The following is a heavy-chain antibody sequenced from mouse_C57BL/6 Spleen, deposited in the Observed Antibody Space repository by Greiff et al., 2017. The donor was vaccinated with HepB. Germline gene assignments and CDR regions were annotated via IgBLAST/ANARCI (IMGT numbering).Heavy chain of an antibody. CDR1: GYTFTSYW. V-gene: IGHV1-69*01. CDR2: IDPSDSYT. J-gene: IGHJ4*01. CDR3: ARSVPYAMDY. Sequence: VQLQQPGAELVMPGASVKLSCKASGYTFTSYWMHWVKQRPGQGLEWIGEIDPSDSYTNYNQKFKGKSTLTVDKSSSTAYMQLSSLTSEDSAVYYCARSVPYAMDYWGQGTSVTVSS. D-gene: IGHD5-1*01.